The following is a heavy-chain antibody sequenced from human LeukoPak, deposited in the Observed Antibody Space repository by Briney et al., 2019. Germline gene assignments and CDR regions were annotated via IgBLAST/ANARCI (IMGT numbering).Heavy chain of an antibody. D-gene: IGHD1-26*01. Sequence: ASVKVSCKASGYTFTAYYVHWVRRAPGQGLEWMGWITPNSGDTKYVQKFQGRVTMTRDTSISTAYMEVSRLRSDDTAVYYCARGFGSYYTGSWFDYWGQGTLVTVSS. CDR3: ARGFGSYYTGSWFDY. V-gene: IGHV1-2*02. J-gene: IGHJ4*02. CDR1: GYTFTAYY. CDR2: ITPNSGDT.